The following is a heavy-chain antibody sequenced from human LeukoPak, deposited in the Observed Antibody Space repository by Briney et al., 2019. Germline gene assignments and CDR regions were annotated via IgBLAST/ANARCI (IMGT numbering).Heavy chain of an antibody. V-gene: IGHV3-7*01. D-gene: IGHD5-12*01. CDR3: ARDRRGSLGLFDY. CDR2: IKQDGSEK. Sequence: PGGSLRLSCAASGFSFSDHFMSWVRQAPGKGLEWVANIKQDGSEKYYVDSVKGRFTISRDNAKNSLYLQMNSLRAEDTAVYYCARDRRGSLGLFDYWGQGTLVTVSS. J-gene: IGHJ4*02. CDR1: GFSFSDHF.